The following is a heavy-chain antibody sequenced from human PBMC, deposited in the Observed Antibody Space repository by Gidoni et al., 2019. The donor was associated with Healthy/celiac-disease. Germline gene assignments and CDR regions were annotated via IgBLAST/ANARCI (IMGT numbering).Heavy chain of an antibody. CDR3: AKDTIPNYYDSSGCFDY. V-gene: IGHV3-23*04. CDR1: GFTFSRYA. Sequence: EVQLVESGGGLVQPGGSLRLSCAASGFTFSRYAMSWVRQAPGKGLEWVSAISGSGGSTYYADSVKGRFTISRDNYKNTLYLQMNSLRAEDTAVYYCAKDTIPNYYDSSGCFDYWGQGTLVTVSS. D-gene: IGHD3-22*01. CDR2: ISGSGGST. J-gene: IGHJ4*02.